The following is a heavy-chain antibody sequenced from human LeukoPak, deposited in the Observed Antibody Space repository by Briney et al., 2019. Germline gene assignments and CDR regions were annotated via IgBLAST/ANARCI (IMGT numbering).Heavy chain of an antibody. CDR2: ITPSTGNT. J-gene: IGHJ4*02. Sequence: SVKVSFKASGYGFTNYGIGWVRQAPGQGLQWLGWITPSTGNTNYAQKLHGRVTMTADTSTGTADMELRSVRSEDTAVYYCRYSSGWRTRYYFEYWGQGTVVSVSS. V-gene: IGHV1-18*01. CDR1: GYGFTNYG. D-gene: IGHD6-19*01. CDR3: RYSSGWRTRYYFEY.